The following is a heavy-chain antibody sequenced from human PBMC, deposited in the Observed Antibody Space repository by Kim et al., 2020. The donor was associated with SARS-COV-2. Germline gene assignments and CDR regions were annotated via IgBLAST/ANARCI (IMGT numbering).Heavy chain of an antibody. V-gene: IGHV3-7*01. Sequence: GGSLRLSCAASGFSFSQYWMTWVRQAPGKGLEWLANIKEDGSEKLYVDSVKGRFSISRDNAKNSVYLQMNSLRVEDTAVYYCARDWRDGYNHGVDYWGQGTLVTVSS. CDR3: ARDWRDGYNHGVDY. CDR2: IKEDGSEK. CDR1: GFSFSQYW. J-gene: IGHJ4*02. D-gene: IGHD5-12*01.